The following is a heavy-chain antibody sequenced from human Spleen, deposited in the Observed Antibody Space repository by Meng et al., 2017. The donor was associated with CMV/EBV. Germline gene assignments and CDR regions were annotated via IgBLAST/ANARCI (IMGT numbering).Heavy chain of an antibody. CDR2: MNNDGSST. CDR3: AREAEGTGKWYFDL. J-gene: IGHJ2*01. D-gene: IGHD3-10*01. V-gene: IGHV3-74*01. CDR1: GFTFTHYC. Sequence: SGFTFTHYCMPWVRPAPGKGLVWVSRMNNDGSSTTYADSVRGRFTISRDSAKNTLYLQMNSLRAEDSAVYYRAREAEGTGKWYFDLWGRGTLVTVSS.